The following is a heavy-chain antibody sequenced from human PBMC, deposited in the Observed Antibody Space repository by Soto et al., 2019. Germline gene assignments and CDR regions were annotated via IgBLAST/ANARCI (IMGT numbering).Heavy chain of an antibody. V-gene: IGHV1-18*01. J-gene: IGHJ4*02. CDR1: GYTFTSYA. Sequence: QAQLVQSGTEVEKPGASVKVSCKASGYTFTSYAISWVRQAPGQGLEWMGWISANNGNTNYAQKLQGRVTMTADTSTSTAYMELRSLRSDDTAVYYCAGGWGGIVVAGTRLDYWGQGTLVTVSS. CDR2: ISANNGNT. CDR3: AGGWGGIVVAGTRLDY. D-gene: IGHD6-19*01.